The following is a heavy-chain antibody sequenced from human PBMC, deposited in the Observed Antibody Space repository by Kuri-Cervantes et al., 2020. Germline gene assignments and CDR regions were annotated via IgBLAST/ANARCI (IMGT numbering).Heavy chain of an antibody. Sequence: GGSLRLSCAASGFTFSSYGMHWVRQAPGKGLEWVAMIKKDGSDGYYVDSVKGRFTISRDNVINSLFLQINSLRAEDSAVYYCAGEPRSLAYWGRGTLVTVSS. CDR1: GFTFSSYG. J-gene: IGHJ4*02. CDR2: IKKDGSDG. D-gene: IGHD2-15*01. V-gene: IGHV3-7*01. CDR3: AGEPRSLAY.